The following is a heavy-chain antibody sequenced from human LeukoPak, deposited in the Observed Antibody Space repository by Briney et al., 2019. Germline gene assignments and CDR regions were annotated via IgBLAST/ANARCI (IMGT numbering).Heavy chain of an antibody. CDR1: GFTFSTYT. CDR3: AVLAGYHIGVR. CDR2: ISGSSTYI. J-gene: IGHJ4*02. Sequence: GGSLRFSCVVSGFTFSTYTMNWVRQAPGKGREWVSSISGSSTYIYYADSLKGRFTISRDNAKISLYLQMNSLRSEDTAEYYCAVLAGYHIGVRWGQGTLVTVSS. D-gene: IGHD3-9*01. V-gene: IGHV3-21*01.